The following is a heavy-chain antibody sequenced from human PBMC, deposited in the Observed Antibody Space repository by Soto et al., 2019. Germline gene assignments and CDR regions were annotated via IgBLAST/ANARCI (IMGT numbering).Heavy chain of an antibody. Sequence: QVQLVQSGAEVKKPGSSVKVSCKASGGTFSGYGISWVRQAPGQGLGWMGRIFPIDVIANSAQKFQGRVTITADKSTTTAYMELRSLRSEDTAVYYCARHGANPLSAFHAFDFWGQGTMVTVSS. D-gene: IGHD4-17*01. CDR3: ARHGANPLSAFHAFDF. V-gene: IGHV1-69*02. J-gene: IGHJ3*01. CDR1: GGTFSGYG. CDR2: IFPIDVIA.